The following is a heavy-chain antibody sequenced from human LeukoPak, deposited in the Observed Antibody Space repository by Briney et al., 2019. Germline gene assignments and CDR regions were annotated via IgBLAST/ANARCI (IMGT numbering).Heavy chain of an antibody. D-gene: IGHD3-9*01. V-gene: IGHV4-39*07. CDR2: IIDSGNT. CDR3: ARRVRFGNDWVFDS. CDR1: GGSISSGSYY. J-gene: IGHJ4*02. Sequence: PSETLSLTCTVSGGSISSGSYYWSWIRQPPGEGLEWIGEIIDSGNTNYNLSLKNRVTLSVDTSKNQISLKLSSVTAADTAVYFCARRVRFGNDWVFDSWARGTLVTVSS.